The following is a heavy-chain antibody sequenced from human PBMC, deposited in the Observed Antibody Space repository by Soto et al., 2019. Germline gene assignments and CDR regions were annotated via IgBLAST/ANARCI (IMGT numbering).Heavy chain of an antibody. D-gene: IGHD2-2*01. J-gene: IGHJ2*01. CDR2: INAGNGNT. Sequence: QVQLVQSGAEVKKPGASVKVSCKASGYTFTSYAMHWVRQAPGQRLEWMGWINAGNGNTKYSQKFQGRVTITRDTSASTAYMELGSLRSEDTAVYYCAREGTGTIVVVPADFWYFDLWGRGTLVTFSS. CDR3: AREGTGTIVVVPADFWYFDL. CDR1: GYTFTSYA. V-gene: IGHV1-3*01.